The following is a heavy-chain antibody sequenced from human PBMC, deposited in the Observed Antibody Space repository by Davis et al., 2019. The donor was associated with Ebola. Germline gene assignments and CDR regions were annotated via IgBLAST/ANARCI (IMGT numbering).Heavy chain of an antibody. D-gene: IGHD3-10*01. J-gene: IGHJ4*02. V-gene: IGHV3-23*01. Sequence: GESLKISCAASGFTFGNYAMHWVRQAPGKGLEWVSGTSGNGDTTYYADSVKGRFTVSRDNSKSTLYLQIHSLRGDDTAVYYCARVWNDYGSGSYYDYWGQGILVTVSS. CDR1: GFTFGNYA. CDR3: ARVWNDYGSGSYYDY. CDR2: TSGNGDTT.